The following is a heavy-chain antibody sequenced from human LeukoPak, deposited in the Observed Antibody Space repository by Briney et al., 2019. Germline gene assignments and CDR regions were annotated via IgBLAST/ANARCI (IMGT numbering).Heavy chain of an antibody. CDR3: ARGPDTSIEY. CDR2: IWYGGRNK. Sequence: PGGSLRLSCAASGFTFSSYGMHWVRQAPGKGLEWEAVIWYGGRNKDYADSVKGRFTISRDNSKNTLYLQMNSLRAEDTAVYYCARGPDTSIEYWGQGNLVTVSS. V-gene: IGHV3-33*01. CDR1: GFTFSSYG. J-gene: IGHJ4*02.